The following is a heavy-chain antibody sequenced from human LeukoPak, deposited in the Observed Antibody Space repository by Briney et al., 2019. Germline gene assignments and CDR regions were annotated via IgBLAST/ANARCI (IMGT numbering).Heavy chain of an antibody. D-gene: IGHD5-12*01. CDR3: ARDATMMRNYFNY. V-gene: IGHV4-38-2*02. Sequence: SETLSLTCTVSGYSISSGHYWGWIRQPPGKGLEWIGSIYHSGSTYYNPSLKSRVTISVDTSKNQFSLKLSSVTAADTAVYYCARDATMMRNYFNYCGQRTLITVSS. CDR1: GYSISSGHY. CDR2: IYHSGST. J-gene: IGHJ4*02.